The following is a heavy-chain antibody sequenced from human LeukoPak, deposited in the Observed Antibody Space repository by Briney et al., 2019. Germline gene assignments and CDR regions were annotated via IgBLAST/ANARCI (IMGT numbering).Heavy chain of an antibody. D-gene: IGHD3-22*01. CDR3: ARDRKEDYDSSQDY. Sequence: ASVRVSYTASGYTFTIYYMHWVRQAPGQGLEWMGIINPSGGSTSYAQKFQGRVTMTRDTSTSTVYMELSSLRSEDTAVYYCARDRKEDYDSSQDYWGQGTLVTVSS. V-gene: IGHV1-46*01. CDR2: INPSGGST. CDR1: GYTFTIYY. J-gene: IGHJ4*02.